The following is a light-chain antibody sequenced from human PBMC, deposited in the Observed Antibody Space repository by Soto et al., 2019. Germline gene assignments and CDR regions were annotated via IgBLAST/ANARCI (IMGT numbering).Light chain of an antibody. V-gene: IGKV1-5*01. J-gene: IGKJ5*01. Sequence: DIQMTQSPSTLSASVGDRVTITCRASQTINKYLAWYQQKPGKAPNLLIYDASTLERGVPSRFSGTGSGTEFTLSIDSLQPDDFATYYCQQYHTSSITFGQGTRLEIK. CDR3: QQYHTSSIT. CDR2: DAS. CDR1: QTINKY.